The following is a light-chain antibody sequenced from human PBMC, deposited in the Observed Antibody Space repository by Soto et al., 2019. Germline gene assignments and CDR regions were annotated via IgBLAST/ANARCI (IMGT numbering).Light chain of an antibody. CDR2: DVS. J-gene: IGLJ1*01. CDR3: SSYTSSSTFYG. CDR1: SSDVGGYNY. V-gene: IGLV2-14*01. Sequence: QSALTQPASVSGSPGQSITLSCTGTSSDVGGYNYVSWYQQHPGKAPKLMIYDVSNRPSGVSNRFSGSKSGNTASLTISGLQAEDEADYYCSSYTSSSTFYGFGTGAKLTVL.